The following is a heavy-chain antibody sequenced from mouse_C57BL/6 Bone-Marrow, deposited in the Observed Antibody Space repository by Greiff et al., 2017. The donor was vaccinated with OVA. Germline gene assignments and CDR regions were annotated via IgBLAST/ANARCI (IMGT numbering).Heavy chain of an antibody. CDR1: GFSLTSYG. CDR2: IWSGGST. V-gene: IGHV2-4*01. D-gene: IGHD2-4*01. J-gene: IGHJ4*01. CDR3: AKMWPSYYDAGLDY. Sequence: QVQLKESGPGLVQPSQSLSITCTVSGFSLTSYGVHWVRQPPGMGLEWLGVIWSGGSTDYNAAFISSLSISKDNSKSQVFFKMNSLQADDTAIYYCAKMWPSYYDAGLDYWGQGTSVTVSS.